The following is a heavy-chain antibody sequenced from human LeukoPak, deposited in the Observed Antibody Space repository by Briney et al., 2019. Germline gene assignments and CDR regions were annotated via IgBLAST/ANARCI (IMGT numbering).Heavy chain of an antibody. CDR3: ARDFSSDCYAYDQ. CDR2: IKEDGSEK. D-gene: IGHD3-16*01. CDR1: GFTLSNSW. Sequence: GGSLRLSCAAFGFTLSNSWMSWVRQAPGKGLEWVANIKEDGSEKKYVDSVTGRFTISRDNAKNSVYLQMNSLRGEDTAVYYCARDFSSDCYAYDQWGQGTLVTVSS. J-gene: IGHJ5*02. V-gene: IGHV3-7*01.